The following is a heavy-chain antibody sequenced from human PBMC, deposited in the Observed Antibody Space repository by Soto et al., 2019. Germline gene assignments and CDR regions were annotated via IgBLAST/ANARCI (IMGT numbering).Heavy chain of an antibody. D-gene: IGHD6-13*01. J-gene: IGHJ4*02. CDR2: ISSSSSYI. CDR1: GFTFSSYS. V-gene: IGHV3-21*01. CDR3: TLAAAETFDY. Sequence: EVQLVESGGGLVKPGGSLRLSCAASGFTFSSYSMNWVRQAPGKGLEWVSSISSSSSYIYYADSVKGRFTISRDNAKNSLYLQRNSLRAEDTAVYYCTLAAAETFDYWGQGTLVTVSS.